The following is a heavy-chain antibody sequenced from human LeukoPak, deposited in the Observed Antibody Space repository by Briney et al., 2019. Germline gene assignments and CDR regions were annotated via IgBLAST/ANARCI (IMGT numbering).Heavy chain of an antibody. CDR1: GGSVSSGSYY. CDR2: IYYSGST. J-gene: IGHJ4*02. V-gene: IGHV4-61*01. D-gene: IGHD3-10*01. CDR3: ARDYEEVRGVTNYFDY. Sequence: SETLSLTCTVSGGSVSSGSYYWSWIRQPPGKGLEWIGYIYYSGSTNYNPSLKSRVTISVDTSKNQFSLKLSSVTAAVTAVYYCARDYEEVRGVTNYFDYWGQGTLVTVSS.